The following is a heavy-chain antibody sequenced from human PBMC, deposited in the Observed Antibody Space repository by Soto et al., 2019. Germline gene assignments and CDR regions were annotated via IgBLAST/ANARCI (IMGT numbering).Heavy chain of an antibody. CDR3: AHRAYYYDSSGYEFDI. J-gene: IGHJ3*02. D-gene: IGHD3-22*01. V-gene: IGHV2-5*02. Sequence: QITLKESGPTLVKPTQTLTLTCTFSGFSLSTSGVGVGWIRQPPGKALEWLALIYWDDDKRYSPSLKSRLTITKDTSKNQVVLTMTNMDPVDTATYYCAHRAYYYDSSGYEFDIWGQGTMVTVSS. CDR1: GFSLSTSGVG. CDR2: IYWDDDK.